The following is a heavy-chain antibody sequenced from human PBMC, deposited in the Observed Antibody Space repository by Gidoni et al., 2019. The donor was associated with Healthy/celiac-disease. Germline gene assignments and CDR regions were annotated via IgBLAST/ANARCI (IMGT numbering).Heavy chain of an antibody. J-gene: IGHJ3*02. V-gene: IGHV1-69*01. CDR3: ARGGSSSWYSAGDAFDI. D-gene: IGHD6-13*01. CDR2: IIPIFGTA. Sequence: QVQLVQSGAEVKKPGSAVKVSCKASGGTFSSYAISWVRQAPGQGLEWMGGIIPIFGTANYAQKFQGRVTITADESTSTAYMELSSLRSEDTAVYYCARGGSSSWYSAGDAFDIWGQGTMVTVSS. CDR1: GGTFSSYA.